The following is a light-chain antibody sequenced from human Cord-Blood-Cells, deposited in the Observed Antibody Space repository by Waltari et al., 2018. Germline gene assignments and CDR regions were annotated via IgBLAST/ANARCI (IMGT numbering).Light chain of an antibody. V-gene: IGKV3-11*01. CDR3: QQRSNWPT. CDR1: QSVSSY. Sequence: DIVLTQSPATLSLSPGERATLSRRASQSVSSYLAWYQQKPGQAPRLLIYDASNRATGIPARFSGSGSGTDFTLTISSLEPEDFAVYYCQQRSNWPTFGPGTKVDIK. CDR2: DAS. J-gene: IGKJ3*01.